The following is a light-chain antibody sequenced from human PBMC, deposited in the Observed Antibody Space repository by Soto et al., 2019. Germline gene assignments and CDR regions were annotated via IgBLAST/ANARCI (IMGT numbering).Light chain of an antibody. V-gene: IGKV1-13*02. CDR2: DPS. CDR1: QGISSA. Sequence: AIQLTQSPSSLSASVGDRVTITCRASQGISSALAWYQQKPGKAPKLLIYDPSSLESGVPTRFSGSGSRTDFTLTISSLQPEDFATYFCQQFNSYPRTFGGRTNVETK. CDR3: QQFNSYPRT. J-gene: IGKJ4*01.